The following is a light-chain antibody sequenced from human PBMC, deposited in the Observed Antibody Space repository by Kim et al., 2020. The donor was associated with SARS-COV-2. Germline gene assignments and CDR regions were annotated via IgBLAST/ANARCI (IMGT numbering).Light chain of an antibody. CDR1: QSISSW. V-gene: IGKV1-5*01. Sequence: DIQMTQSPSTLSASVGDRVTITCRASQSISSWLAWYQQKPGKAPKLLIYDASSLESGVPSRFSGSGSGTEFTLTISSLQPDDFATYYCQQYNSAWTFGQGTKLEI. CDR2: DAS. CDR3: QQYNSAWT. J-gene: IGKJ1*01.